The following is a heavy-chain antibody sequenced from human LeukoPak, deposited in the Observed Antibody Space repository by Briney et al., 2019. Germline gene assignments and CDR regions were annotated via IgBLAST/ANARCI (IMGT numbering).Heavy chain of an antibody. V-gene: IGHV3-30*02. CDR3: ARSSTMIVVGKRGDAFDI. CDR1: GFSFSSYG. Sequence: GGSLRLSCAGSGFSFSSYGMHWVRQAPGKGLEWMAFIRSDGSNKYYADSVKGRFTISRDNSKNTLYLQMNSLRAEDTAVYYCARSSTMIVVGKRGDAFDIWGQGTMVTVSS. J-gene: IGHJ3*02. D-gene: IGHD3-22*01. CDR2: IRSDGSNK.